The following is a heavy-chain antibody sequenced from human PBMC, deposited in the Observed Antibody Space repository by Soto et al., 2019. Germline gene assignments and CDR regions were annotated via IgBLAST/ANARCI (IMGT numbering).Heavy chain of an antibody. CDR2: INPSGGST. CDR1: GYTFTSYY. Sequence: ASAKVSCKASGYTFTSYYMHWVRQAPGQGLEWMGIINPSGGSTSYAQKFQGRVTMTRDTSTSTVYMELSSLRSEDTAVYYCASGSLYYDILTGYQGYYYYGMDVWGQGTTVTVSS. D-gene: IGHD3-9*01. V-gene: IGHV1-46*01. J-gene: IGHJ6*02. CDR3: ASGSLYYDILTGYQGYYYYGMDV.